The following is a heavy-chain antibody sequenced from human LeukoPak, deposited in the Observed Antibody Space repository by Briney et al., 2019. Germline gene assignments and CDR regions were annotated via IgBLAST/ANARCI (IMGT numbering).Heavy chain of an antibody. CDR1: GYTFTSYD. J-gene: IGHJ4*02. CDR2: LNPYSGNT. D-gene: IGHD3-9*01. CDR3: ARGVRKRSSDWLGTPDD. V-gene: IGHV1-8*01. Sequence: ASVKVSCKASGYTFTSYDINWVRQAPGQGLEWMGWLNPYSGNTGYAQKFRGRVTMTKDTSISTAYMELSSLRSEDTAVYYCARGVRKRSSDWLGTPDDWGQGTLVTVSS.